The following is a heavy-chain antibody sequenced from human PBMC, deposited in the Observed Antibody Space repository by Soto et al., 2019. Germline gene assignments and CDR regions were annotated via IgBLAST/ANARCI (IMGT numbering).Heavy chain of an antibody. J-gene: IGHJ4*02. CDR2: IIPFFGTP. Sequence: QVLLVQSGAEVKKPGSSVKVSCKLSGATFSSYAMSWVRQAPGQGLEWIGGIIPFFGTPNYAQKFQGRVTITADQSTATSYMELSSLRSDDTAVYYCARDKGAYYSHLVYWGQGTLVTVSS. CDR1: GATFSSYA. V-gene: IGHV1-69*01. CDR3: ARDKGAYYSHLVY. D-gene: IGHD3-22*01.